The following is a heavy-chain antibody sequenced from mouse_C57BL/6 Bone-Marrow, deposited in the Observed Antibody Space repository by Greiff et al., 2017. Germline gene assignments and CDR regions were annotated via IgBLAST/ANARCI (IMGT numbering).Heavy chain of an antibody. J-gene: IGHJ1*03. Sequence: QVQLQQSGAELVKPGASVKISCKASGYAFSSYWMNWVKQRPGKGLEWIGQIYPGDGDTNYNGKFKGKATLTADKSSSTAYMQLSSLTSEYSAVYFCARRGCSGYWYFDVWGTGTTVTVSS. CDR1: GYAFSSYW. V-gene: IGHV1-80*01. CDR3: ARRGCSGYWYFDV. CDR2: IYPGDGDT. D-gene: IGHD1-1*01.